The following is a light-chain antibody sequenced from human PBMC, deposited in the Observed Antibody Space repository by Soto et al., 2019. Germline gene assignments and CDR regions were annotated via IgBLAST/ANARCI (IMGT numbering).Light chain of an antibody. Sequence: DIQVTQSPSSLSASVGDRVTITCGASQSISSYLNWYQQKPGKAPKLLIYAASSLQSGVPSRFSGSGSGTDFTLTISSLQPEDFATYYCQQSYSTPTSITFGQGTRLEIK. CDR1: QSISSY. CDR3: QQSYSTPTSIT. CDR2: AAS. J-gene: IGKJ5*01. V-gene: IGKV1-39*01.